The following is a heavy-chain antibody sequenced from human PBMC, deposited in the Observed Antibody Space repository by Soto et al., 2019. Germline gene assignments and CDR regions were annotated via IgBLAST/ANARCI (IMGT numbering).Heavy chain of an antibody. D-gene: IGHD6-19*01. CDR3: AKATTNGGWFNPLDA. CDR2: LSGSGTST. J-gene: IGHJ5*02. V-gene: IGHV3-23*01. Sequence: GWSLRLSCAASGFSFFNYAMNWVRQAPGKGLEWVSGLSGSGTSTYYADSVKGRFTISRDNSRDTLFLQMNSLTADDTAVYYCAKATTNGGWFNPLDAWGQGALVTVSS. CDR1: GFSFFNYA.